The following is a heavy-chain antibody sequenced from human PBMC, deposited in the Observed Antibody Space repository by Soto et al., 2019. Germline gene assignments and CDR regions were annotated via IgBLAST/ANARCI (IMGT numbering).Heavy chain of an antibody. D-gene: IGHD4-4*01. Sequence: PGGSLRLSCAASGFTFSDYYMSWIRQAPGKGLEWVSYISSSGSTIYYADSVKGRFTISRDNAKNSLYLQMNSLRAEDTAVYYCARDQAVTHLNPVDYWGQGTLVTVSS. CDR1: GFTFSDYY. CDR2: ISSSGSTI. V-gene: IGHV3-11*01. CDR3: ARDQAVTHLNPVDY. J-gene: IGHJ4*02.